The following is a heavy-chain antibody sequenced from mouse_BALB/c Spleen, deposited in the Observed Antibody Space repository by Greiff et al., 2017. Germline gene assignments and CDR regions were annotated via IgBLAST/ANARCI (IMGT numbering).Heavy chain of an antibody. CDR3: ALGFAY. J-gene: IGHJ3*01. CDR1: GFNIKDTY. Sequence: VQLKESGAELVKPGASVKLSCTASGFNIKDTYMHWVKQRPEQGLEWIGRIDPANGNTKYDPKFQGKATITADTSSNTAYLQLSSLTSEDTAVYYCALGFAYWGQGTLVTVSA. D-gene: IGHD2-10*02. V-gene: IGHV14-3*02. CDR2: IDPANGNT.